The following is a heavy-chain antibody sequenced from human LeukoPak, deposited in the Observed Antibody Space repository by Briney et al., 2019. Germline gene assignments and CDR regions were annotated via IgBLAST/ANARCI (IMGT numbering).Heavy chain of an antibody. J-gene: IGHJ4*02. CDR2: VSRGGTTT. CDR3: EKDSPPAGYTSGWWCNSVDH. V-gene: IGHV3-23*01. D-gene: IGHD6-19*01. Sequence: GGSLRLSCAASGFSFRSYAMSWVRQAPGEGLEWVSTVSRGGTTTYQQGDVKGRFTISRDNSKNRVYLQLNSLKADDTAVYYCEKDSPPAGYTSGWWCNSVDHWGQGTLVTVSS. CDR1: GFSFRSYA.